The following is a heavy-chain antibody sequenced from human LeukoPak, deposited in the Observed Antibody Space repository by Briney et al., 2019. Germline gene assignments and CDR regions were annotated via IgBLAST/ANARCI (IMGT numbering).Heavy chain of an antibody. J-gene: IGHJ4*02. D-gene: IGHD3-22*01. CDR1: GGSISSSNW. Sequence: PSGTLSLTCAVSGGSISSSNWWSWVRQPPGKGLEWIGEIYHSGSTNYNPSLKSRVTMSVDTSKNQFSLKLSSVTAADTAVYYCARDSYYYDSSGRRRLDYWGQGTLVTVSS. V-gene: IGHV4-4*02. CDR2: IYHSGST. CDR3: ARDSYYYDSSGRRRLDY.